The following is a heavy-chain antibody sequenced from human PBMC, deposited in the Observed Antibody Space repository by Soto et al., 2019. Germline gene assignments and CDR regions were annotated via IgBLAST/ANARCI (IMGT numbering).Heavy chain of an antibody. D-gene: IGHD1-26*01. CDR1: GVSLSWYY. CDR2: FIHSGST. V-gene: IGHV4-34*12. CDR3: ARWPHAGGGSGHAYYIGLDV. Sequence: SESLALSCCINGVSLSWYYWTWILHAPVSGLEWIGEFIHSGSTNYSPSLKSRVSIAIDRSKKKFSLRLISVTAADTAVYYCARWPHAGGGSGHAYYIGLDVWGQGTMVTVSS. J-gene: IGHJ6*01.